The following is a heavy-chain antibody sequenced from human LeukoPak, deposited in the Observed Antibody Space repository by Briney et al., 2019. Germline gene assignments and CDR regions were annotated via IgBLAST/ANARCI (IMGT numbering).Heavy chain of an antibody. CDR3: ARWVRGDYSSSWYEYFQH. CDR2: IKQDGSEK. CDR1: GFTFSSYW. Sequence: PGGSLRLSCAASGFTFSSYWMSWVRQAPGKGLEWVANIKQDGSEKFYVDSVKGRFSISRDNAKNSLYLQMNSLRAEDTAVYYCARWVRGDYSSSWYEYFQHWGQGTLVTVSS. J-gene: IGHJ1*01. D-gene: IGHD6-13*01. V-gene: IGHV3-7*01.